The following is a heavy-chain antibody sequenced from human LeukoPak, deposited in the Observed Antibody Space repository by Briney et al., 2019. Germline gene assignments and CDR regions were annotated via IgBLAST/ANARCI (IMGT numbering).Heavy chain of an antibody. D-gene: IGHD3-9*01. J-gene: IGHJ6*02. V-gene: IGHV4-59*08. Sequence: PSETLSLTCTVSGGSISSYYWSWIRQPPGKGLEWIGYIYYSGSTNYNPSLKSRVTISVDTSKNQFSLKLSSVTAADTAVYYCARSGANFDWLFSSSPYYHYYYGMDVWGQGTTVTVSS. CDR3: ARSGANFDWLFSSSPYYHYYYGMDV. CDR2: IYYSGST. CDR1: GGSISSYY.